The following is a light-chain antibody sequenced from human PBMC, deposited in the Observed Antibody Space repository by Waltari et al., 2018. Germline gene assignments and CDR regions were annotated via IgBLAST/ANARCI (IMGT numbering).Light chain of an antibody. J-gene: IGKJ1*01. CDR1: QYVLYSSNNKNY. Sequence: DIVMTQSPDSLAVSLGERAPINCKSSQYVLYSSNNKNYLAWYQQKPGQPPKLLIYWASARESGVPDRFSGSGPGTDFTLTISSLQAEDVAVYYCQQYYSTPRTFGQGTKVEIK. CDR2: WAS. V-gene: IGKV4-1*01. CDR3: QQYYSTPRT.